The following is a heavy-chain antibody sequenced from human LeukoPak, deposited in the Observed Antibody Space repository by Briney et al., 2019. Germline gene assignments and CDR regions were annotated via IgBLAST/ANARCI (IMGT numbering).Heavy chain of an antibody. CDR1: GFTFSSYA. Sequence: GGSLRLSCAVSGFTFSSYAMSWVRQAPGKGLEWVSIISSSGGTTYYADSVKGRFTISRDNSKNTLFLQMNSLRAEDAAVYYCAKLFKLDSGWSNPRYYFDYWGQGTLVTVSS. J-gene: IGHJ4*02. V-gene: IGHV3-23*01. D-gene: IGHD6-19*01. CDR3: AKLFKLDSGWSNPRYYFDY. CDR2: ISSSGGTT.